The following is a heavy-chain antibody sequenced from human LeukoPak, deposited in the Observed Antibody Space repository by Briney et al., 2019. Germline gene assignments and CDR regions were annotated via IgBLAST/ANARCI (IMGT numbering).Heavy chain of an antibody. V-gene: IGHV3-23*01. CDR3: AKHSSSWHYFDY. Sequence: PGGSLRLSCAASGFTFSTYGMSWVRQAPGKGLEWVSAISGSGGGTYFADSVKGQFTISRDNSKNTLFLQMDSLRAGDTAVYYCAKHSSSWHYFDYWGQGTLVTVSS. CDR2: ISGSGGGT. J-gene: IGHJ4*02. D-gene: IGHD6-13*01. CDR1: GFTFSTYG.